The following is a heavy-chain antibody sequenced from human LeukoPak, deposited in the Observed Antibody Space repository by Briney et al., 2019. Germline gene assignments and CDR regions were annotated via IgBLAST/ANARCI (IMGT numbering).Heavy chain of an antibody. J-gene: IGHJ4*02. CDR2: IYYSGST. D-gene: IGHD6-19*01. CDR1: GGSISSSSYY. CDR3: ARAIAVAGTGLDY. V-gene: IGHV4-39*07. Sequence: SETLSLACTVSGGSISSSSYYWGWIRQPPGKGLEWIGSIYYSGSTYYNPSLKSRVTISVDTSKNQFSLKLSSVTAADTAVYYCARAIAVAGTGLDYWGQGTLVTVSS.